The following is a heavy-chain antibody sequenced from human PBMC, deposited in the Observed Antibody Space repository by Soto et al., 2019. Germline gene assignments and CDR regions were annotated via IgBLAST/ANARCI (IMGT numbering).Heavy chain of an antibody. V-gene: IGHV3-23*01. D-gene: IGHD5-12*01. J-gene: IGHJ4*02. CDR3: AKGVTTIVATGSRSDH. Sequence: PGGSLRLSCAVSGFTFNSYAMNWVRQAPGKGLEWVSSISGSGRTTYYADAVKGRFTISRDNSKNTLFLQMNSLRSEDTAVYYCAKGVTTIVATGSRSDHWGQGTLVTVSS. CDR1: GFTFNSYA. CDR2: ISGSGRTT.